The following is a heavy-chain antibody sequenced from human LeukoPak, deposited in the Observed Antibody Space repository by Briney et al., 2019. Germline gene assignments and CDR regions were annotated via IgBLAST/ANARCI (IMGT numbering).Heavy chain of an antibody. CDR2: ISGGGGST. V-gene: IGHV3-23*01. J-gene: IGHJ4*02. D-gene: IGHD6-13*01. Sequence: PGGSLRLSCAASGFTFSSYAMNWVRQAPGKGLEWVSTISGGGGSTYYADSVTGRFTISRDNSKNTLYLQMNSLRDEDTAVYYCAKGLSSSSWADFDSWGQGTLVTVSS. CDR1: GFTFSSYA. CDR3: AKGLSSSSWADFDS.